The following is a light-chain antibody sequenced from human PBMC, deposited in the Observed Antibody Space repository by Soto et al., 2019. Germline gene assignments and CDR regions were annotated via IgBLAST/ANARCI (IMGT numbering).Light chain of an antibody. J-gene: IGKJ1*01. CDR1: QSVSSS. Sequence: EIVMTQYPATLSVSPGERATLSCRASQSVSSSLAWYQQKPGQAPRLLIYGASSRATGIPDRFSGSGSGTDFTLTISRLEPEDFAVYYCQQYGSSPTFGPVTKVDI. V-gene: IGKV3-20*01. CDR2: GAS. CDR3: QQYGSSPT.